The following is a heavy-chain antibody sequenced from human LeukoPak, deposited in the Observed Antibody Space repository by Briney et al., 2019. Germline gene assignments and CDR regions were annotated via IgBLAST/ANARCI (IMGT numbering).Heavy chain of an antibody. CDR1: GFIGSNNY. CDR3: ASGWGAYKFDF. CDR2: IYSGGST. D-gene: IGHD6-19*01. Sequence: WVSLRRSCAGSGFIGSNNYMRWLRHAPGKGLEGISDIYSGGSTSYADSVKGLFTISRATSNDTFYLQTDRLRAEDTAVYYCASGWGAYKFDFWGQGRLISVSS. J-gene: IGHJ4*02. V-gene: IGHV3-53*01.